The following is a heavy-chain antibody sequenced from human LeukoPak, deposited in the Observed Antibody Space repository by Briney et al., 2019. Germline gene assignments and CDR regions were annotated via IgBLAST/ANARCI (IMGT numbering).Heavy chain of an antibody. D-gene: IGHD4-17*01. CDR1: GGSISSSSYY. Sequence: SETLSLTCTVSGGSISSSSYYWGWIRQPPGKGLEWIGSIYYSGNTYYNPSLKSRVTISVDTSKNQFSLKLSSVTAADTAVYYCAREPLQVDYEAGERRGGAFDIWGQGTMVTVSS. J-gene: IGHJ3*02. CDR2: IYYSGNT. V-gene: IGHV4-39*07. CDR3: AREPLQVDYEAGERRGGAFDI.